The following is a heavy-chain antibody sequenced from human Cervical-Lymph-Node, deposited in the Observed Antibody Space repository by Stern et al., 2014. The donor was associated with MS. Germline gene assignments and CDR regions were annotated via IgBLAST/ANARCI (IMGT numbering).Heavy chain of an antibody. J-gene: IGHJ4*02. D-gene: IGHD1-7*01. Sequence: EDQLVESGGCLVQPGGSLRLSCAASGFTFSSSWMSWVRQAPGTGLEWVANIKQDGSEKYYVDSVKGRFTISRDNAKNSLYLQMNSLRAEDTAVYYCARIAPANWNYDYWGQGTLVTVSS. CDR3: ARIAPANWNYDY. CDR2: IKQDGSEK. CDR1: GFTFSSSW. V-gene: IGHV3-7*01.